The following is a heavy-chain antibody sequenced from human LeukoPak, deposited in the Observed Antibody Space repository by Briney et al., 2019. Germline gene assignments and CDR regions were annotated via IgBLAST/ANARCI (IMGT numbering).Heavy chain of an antibody. CDR3: AKDNYGSGRFNWFDP. J-gene: IGHJ5*02. Sequence: GGSLRLSCAASGFTFSTYAMSWVRQAPGKGLEWVSLISGSGGSTYYAGSVKGRFTISRDNSKNTLYLQMNSLRAEDTAVYYCAKDNYGSGRFNWFDPWGQGTLVTVSS. D-gene: IGHD3-10*01. V-gene: IGHV3-23*01. CDR2: ISGSGGST. CDR1: GFTFSTYA.